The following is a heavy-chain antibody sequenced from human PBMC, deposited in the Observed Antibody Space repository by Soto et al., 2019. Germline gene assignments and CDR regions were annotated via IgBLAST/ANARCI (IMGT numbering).Heavy chain of an antibody. J-gene: IGHJ5*02. CDR2: IIPIFGTA. V-gene: IGHV1-69*13. Sequence: ASVKVFCKASGGTFSSYAISWVRQAPGQGLEWMGGIIPIFGTANYAQKFQGRVTITADESTSTAYMELSSLRSEDTAVYYCARVGMAGGHTWFDPWGQGTLVTVS. D-gene: IGHD6-19*01. CDR3: ARVGMAGGHTWFDP. CDR1: GGTFSSYA.